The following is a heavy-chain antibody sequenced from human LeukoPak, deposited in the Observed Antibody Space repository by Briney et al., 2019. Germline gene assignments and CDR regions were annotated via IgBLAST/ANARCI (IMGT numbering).Heavy chain of an antibody. CDR2: IKSDGSST. Sequence: GGSLRLSCAASGFTFSSYWMHWVRQAPGKGLVWVSRIKSDGSSTTYADSVKGRFTISRDNAKNTLYLQMNSLGAEDTAVYYCARGGAAAGIHNCFDPWGQGTLVTVSS. CDR3: ARGGAAAGIHNCFDP. D-gene: IGHD6-13*01. CDR1: GFTFSSYW. V-gene: IGHV3-74*01. J-gene: IGHJ5*02.